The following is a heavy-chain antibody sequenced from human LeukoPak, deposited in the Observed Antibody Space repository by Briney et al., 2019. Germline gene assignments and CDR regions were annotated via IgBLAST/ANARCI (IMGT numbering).Heavy chain of an antibody. CDR1: GGSISSYY. V-gene: IGHV4-59*06. CDR2: IYYSGST. J-gene: IGHJ4*02. D-gene: IGHD3-9*01. CDR3: ARGRYDILTGYSGIDY. Sequence: SETLSLTCTVSGGSISSYYWSWIRQHPGKGLEWIGYIYYSGSTYYNPSLKSRVTISVDTSKNQFSLKLSSVTAADTAVYYCARGRYDILTGYSGIDYWGQGTLVTVSS.